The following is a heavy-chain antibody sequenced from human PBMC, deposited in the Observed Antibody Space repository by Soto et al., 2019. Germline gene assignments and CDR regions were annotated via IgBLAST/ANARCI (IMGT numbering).Heavy chain of an antibody. J-gene: IGHJ5*02. Sequence: ASVKVSCKASGYTFTSYGISWVRQAPGQGLEWMGWISAYNGNTNYAQKLQGRVTMTTDTSTSTAYMELRSLRSDDTAMYYCARGLGYCSSTSCYPYNWFDPWGQGTLVTVSS. CDR1: GYTFTSYG. CDR3: ARGLGYCSSTSCYPYNWFDP. CDR2: ISAYNGNT. V-gene: IGHV1-18*01. D-gene: IGHD2-2*01.